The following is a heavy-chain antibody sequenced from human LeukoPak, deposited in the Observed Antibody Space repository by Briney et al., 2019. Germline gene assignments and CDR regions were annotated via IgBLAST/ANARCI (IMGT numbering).Heavy chain of an antibody. V-gene: IGHV3-21*01. CDR3: ARGSLGTTVTTFFAY. Sequence: GGSLRLSCAASGFTFSSYAMSWVRQAPGKGLEWVSSISSSSSYIYYADSVKGRFTISRDNAKNSLYLQMNSLRAEDTAVYYCARGSLGTTVTTFFAYWGQGTLVTASS. D-gene: IGHD4-17*01. CDR2: ISSSSSYI. J-gene: IGHJ4*02. CDR1: GFTFSSYA.